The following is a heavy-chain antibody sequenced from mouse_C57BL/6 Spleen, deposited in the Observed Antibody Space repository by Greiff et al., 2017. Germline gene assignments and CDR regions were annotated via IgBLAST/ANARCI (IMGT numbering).Heavy chain of an antibody. D-gene: IGHD1-1*01. CDR1: GYTFTSYW. V-gene: IGHV1-55*01. J-gene: IGHJ2*01. CDR3: ARYDYYARSYNFDY. CDR2: IYPGSGST. Sequence: VQLQQPGAELVKPGASVKMSCKASGYTFTSYWLTWVKQRPGQGLEWIGDIYPGSGSTNSNEKFKSKATLTVDTASSTAYLQLSSLTSEDSAVYYCARYDYYARSYNFDYWGQGTTLTGSS.